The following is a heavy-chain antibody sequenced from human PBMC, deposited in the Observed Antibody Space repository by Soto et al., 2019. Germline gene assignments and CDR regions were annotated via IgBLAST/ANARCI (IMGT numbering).Heavy chain of an antibody. J-gene: IGHJ4*02. CDR3: ARQSRPGGGTSY. CDR2: IYPGDSET. V-gene: IGHV5-51*01. Sequence: PGESLKISCKASGYAFMTRYIGWARQMPGKGLEWVGIIYPGDSETRYSPSFQGRVTISADESIDTVYLQWSSLKASDTAIYYCARQSRPGGGTSYWGQGTLVTVSS. D-gene: IGHD3-16*01. CDR1: GYAFMTRY.